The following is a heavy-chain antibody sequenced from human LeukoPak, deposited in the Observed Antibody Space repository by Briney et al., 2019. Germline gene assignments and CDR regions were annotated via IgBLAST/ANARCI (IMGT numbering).Heavy chain of an antibody. Sequence: ASVKVSCKASGGTFSSYAISWVRQAPGQGLEWMGRIIPIFGTANYAQKFQGRVTITTDESTSTAYMGLSSLRSEDTAVYYCARRIVHGNSHGGTAAFDIWGQGTMVTVSS. D-gene: IGHD4-23*01. V-gene: IGHV1-69*05. CDR2: IIPIFGTA. CDR1: GGTFSSYA. CDR3: ARRIVHGNSHGGTAAFDI. J-gene: IGHJ3*02.